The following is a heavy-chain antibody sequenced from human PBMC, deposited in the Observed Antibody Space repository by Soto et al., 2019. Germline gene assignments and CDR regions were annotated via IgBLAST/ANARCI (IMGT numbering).Heavy chain of an antibody. CDR2: IYYSGST. CDR3: ARSYCSSTSCYYYYYYGMDV. J-gene: IGHJ6*02. Sequence: SETLSLTCTVSGGSISSYYWSWIRQPPGKGLEWIGYIYYSGSTNYNPSLKSRVTISVDTSKNRFSLKLSLVTAADTAVYYCARSYCSSTSCYYYYYYGMDVWGQGTTVTVSS. V-gene: IGHV4-59*08. D-gene: IGHD2-2*01. CDR1: GGSISSYY.